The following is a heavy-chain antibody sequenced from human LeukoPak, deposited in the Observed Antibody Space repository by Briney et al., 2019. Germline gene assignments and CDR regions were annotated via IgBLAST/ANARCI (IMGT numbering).Heavy chain of an antibody. CDR2: INHSGST. Sequence: PWETLTLTCAVYGGSFSGDYWNWIRQPPGKGLEWIGEINHSGSTNSNPSLNSRVTISVDSSKNQFSLKLSSVTAADTAVYYCARRPRYSSGWYYFDSWGQGTLVRVSS. D-gene: IGHD6-19*01. J-gene: IGHJ4*02. CDR3: ARRPRYSSGWYYFDS. CDR1: GGSFSGDY. V-gene: IGHV4-34*01.